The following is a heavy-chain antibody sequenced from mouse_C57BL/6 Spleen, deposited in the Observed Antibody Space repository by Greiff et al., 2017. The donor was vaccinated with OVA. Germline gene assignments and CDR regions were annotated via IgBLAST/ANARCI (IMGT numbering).Heavy chain of an antibody. CDR2: INPSSGGT. J-gene: IGHJ3*01. V-gene: IGHV1-42*01. Sequence: EVKLQQSGPELVKPGASVKISCKASGYSFTGYYMHWVKQSPEKSLEWIGEINPSSGGTTYNQKFKAKATLTVDKSSSTAYMQLKSLTSVDSAVYDCARDYGNDVGFAYWGQGTLVTVSA. CDR3: ARDYGNDVGFAY. D-gene: IGHD2-2*01. CDR1: GYSFTGYY.